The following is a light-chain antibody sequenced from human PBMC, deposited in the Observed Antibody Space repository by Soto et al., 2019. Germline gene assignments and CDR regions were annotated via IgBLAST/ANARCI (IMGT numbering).Light chain of an antibody. J-gene: IGKJ1*01. CDR3: QQRSNWPPT. CDR1: QSVSNDF. CDR2: GAS. V-gene: IGKV3D-20*02. Sequence: EIVLTQSPGILSLSPGQGVTLSCRSSQSVSNDFLAWYQQKPGQAPRLVIYGASNRATGIPDRFSGSGAGTDFTLTISRLEPEDFAVYYCQQRSNWPPTFGQGTKVDIK.